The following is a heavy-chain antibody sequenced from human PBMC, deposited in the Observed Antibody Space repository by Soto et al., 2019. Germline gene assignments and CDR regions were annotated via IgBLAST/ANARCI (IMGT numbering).Heavy chain of an antibody. CDR3: ARSRYTGTYSGRFLDY. Sequence: PGGSLRLSCAASGFTFSGSAMHWVRQASGKGLEWVGRIRSKANSYATAYAASVKGRFTISRDSSKNTLYLQMHSLRAEDTAMYFCARSRYTGTYSGRFLDYWGQGSLVTVSS. D-gene: IGHD1-26*01. V-gene: IGHV3-73*01. CDR2: IRSKANSYAT. J-gene: IGHJ4*02. CDR1: GFTFSGSA.